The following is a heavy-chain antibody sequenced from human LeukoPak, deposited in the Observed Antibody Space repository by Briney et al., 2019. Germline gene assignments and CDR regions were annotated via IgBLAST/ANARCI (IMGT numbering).Heavy chain of an antibody. CDR2: ISSSSSTI. Sequence: GGSLRLSCAASGFTFRSYGMQWVRQAPGKGLEWVSYISSSSSTIYYAYSVKVRFTISRDNAKNSLYLQMNSLRAEDTAVYYCARELVRGSRLFDYWGQGTLVTVSS. CDR3: ARELVRGSRLFDY. CDR1: GFTFRSYG. J-gene: IGHJ4*02. D-gene: IGHD3-10*01. V-gene: IGHV3-48*01.